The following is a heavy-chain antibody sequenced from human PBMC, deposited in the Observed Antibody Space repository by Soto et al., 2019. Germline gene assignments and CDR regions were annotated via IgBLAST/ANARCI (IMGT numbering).Heavy chain of an antibody. CDR2: VYYTGNT. J-gene: IGHJ4*02. CDR1: SGPDRGHN. V-gene: IGHV4-59*02. Sequence: SETLSLTCTVSSGPDRGHNWGWIRQPPGRGLEWIGYVYYTGNTAYNPSLKSRATISADTSRNQFSLKLRSVNTADTAVYFCARGREDFHAGSGPDYWGQGTLVTVSS. D-gene: IGHD3-3*01. CDR3: ARGREDFHAGSGPDY.